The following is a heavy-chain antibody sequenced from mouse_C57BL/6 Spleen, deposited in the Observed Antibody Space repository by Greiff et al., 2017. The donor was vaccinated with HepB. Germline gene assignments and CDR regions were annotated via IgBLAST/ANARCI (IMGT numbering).Heavy chain of an antibody. CDR1: GYTFTSYW. V-gene: IGHV1-69*01. D-gene: IGHD1-1*01. Sequence: VQLQQPGAELVMPGASVKLSCKASGYTFTSYWMHWVKQRPGQGLEWIGEIDPSDSYTNYNQKFKGKSTLTVDKSSSTAYMQLSSLTSADSAVYYCARRGTTVAATDFDYWGQGTTLTVSS. CDR2: IDPSDSYT. J-gene: IGHJ2*01. CDR3: ARRGTTVAATDFDY.